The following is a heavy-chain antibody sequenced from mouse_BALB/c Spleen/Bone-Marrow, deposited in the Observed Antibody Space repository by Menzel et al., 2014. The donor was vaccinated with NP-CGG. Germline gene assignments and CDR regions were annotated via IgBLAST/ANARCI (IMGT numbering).Heavy chain of an antibody. CDR1: GFTLSRYN. J-gene: IGHJ1*01. D-gene: IGHD1-2*01. V-gene: IGHV5-6-4*01. CDR2: ISSGGSYT. Sequence: EVQGVESGGGLVKPGGSLKLSCAASGFTLSRYNMSWVRQTPEKRLEWVATISSGGSYTYYLDSVKGRFTISRDNAENALYLQMSSLKPEDTAMYYCTKVLRLRKYFDVWGAGTTVTVSS. CDR3: TKVLRLRKYFDV.